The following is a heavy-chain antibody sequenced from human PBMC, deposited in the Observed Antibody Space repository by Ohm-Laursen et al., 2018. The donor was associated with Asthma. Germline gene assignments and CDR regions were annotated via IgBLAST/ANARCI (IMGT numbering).Heavy chain of an antibody. Sequence: GSLRLSCTASGFTFSDYFMHWVRQGPGEGLVWISHIFPHGRHTNYADSVKGRFTISRDDAQNTLYLQMNSLRADDTAVYFCARGNVEGLLWGQGTLVTVSS. CDR1: GFTFSDYF. J-gene: IGHJ4*02. CDR3: ARGNVEGLL. V-gene: IGHV3-74*01. CDR2: IFPHGRHT.